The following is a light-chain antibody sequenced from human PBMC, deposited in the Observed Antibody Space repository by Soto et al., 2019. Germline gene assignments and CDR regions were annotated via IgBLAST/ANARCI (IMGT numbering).Light chain of an antibody. CDR1: SSNIGAGYD. V-gene: IGLV1-40*01. Sequence: QSMLTQPPSVSGAPGQRVTISCTGSSSNIGAGYDVHWYQQLPGTAPKLLISGNSNRPSGVPDRFSGSKSGTSASLAITGLQAEDEADYYCQSYDSSLSGWVFGGGTKLTVL. J-gene: IGLJ3*02. CDR3: QSYDSSLSGWV. CDR2: GNS.